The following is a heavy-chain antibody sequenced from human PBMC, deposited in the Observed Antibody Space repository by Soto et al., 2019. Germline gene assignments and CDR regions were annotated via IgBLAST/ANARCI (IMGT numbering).Heavy chain of an antibody. J-gene: IGHJ3*01. V-gene: IGHV6-1*01. CDR2: TYYRSKWFH. CDR3: ARGTALDV. D-gene: IGHD3-10*01. CDR1: RDSGRSDITS. Sequence: SQTLSVTCSTSRDSGRSDITSWYWIRQSPAKGLEWLGRTYYRSKWFHDYAASVKSRITINPDTSKNQVSLELNSMTPEDTAVYYCARGTALDVWRQRT.